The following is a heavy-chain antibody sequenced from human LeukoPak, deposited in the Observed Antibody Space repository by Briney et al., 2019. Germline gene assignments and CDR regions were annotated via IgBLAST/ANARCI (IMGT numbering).Heavy chain of an antibody. CDR2: IRHDGTNK. D-gene: IGHD3-3*01. Sequence: LSGGSLRLSCAASGFTFSSYGMHWVRQAPGKGLEWVAFIRHDGTNKYYADSVKGRFTISRDNSKNTLYLQMNSLRAEDTAVYYCARRPGSFWDYWFDPWGQGTLVTVSS. V-gene: IGHV3-30*02. CDR1: GFTFSSYG. J-gene: IGHJ5*02. CDR3: ARRPGSFWDYWFDP.